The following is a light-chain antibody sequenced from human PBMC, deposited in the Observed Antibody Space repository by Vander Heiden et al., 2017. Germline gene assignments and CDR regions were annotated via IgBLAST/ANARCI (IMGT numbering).Light chain of an antibody. Sequence: SHELTQPPSVSVSPGQTARITCSGDALPKQYAYWYQQKPGQAPVLVIYKDSGRPSGIPERFSGSSSGTTVTLTISGVQAEDEADYYCQSADSSGTYVVFGGGTKLTVL. J-gene: IGLJ2*01. CDR1: ALPKQY. V-gene: IGLV3-25*03. CDR2: KDS. CDR3: QSADSSGTYVV.